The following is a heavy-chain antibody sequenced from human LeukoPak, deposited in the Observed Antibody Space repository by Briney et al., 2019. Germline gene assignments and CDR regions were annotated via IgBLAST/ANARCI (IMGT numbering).Heavy chain of an antibody. D-gene: IGHD2-15*01. V-gene: IGHV3-74*01. J-gene: IGHJ3*01. CDR2: INSDGSST. Sequence: QAGGSLRLSCAASGFTFSSYWMHWVRQAPGKGLLWVSRINSDGSSTSYADSVKGRFTISRDNAKNTLYLQMNSLRAEDTAVYYCVACRDNSCFSETFGFWGQGTTVIVSS. CDR3: VACRDNSCFSETFGF. CDR1: GFTFSSYW.